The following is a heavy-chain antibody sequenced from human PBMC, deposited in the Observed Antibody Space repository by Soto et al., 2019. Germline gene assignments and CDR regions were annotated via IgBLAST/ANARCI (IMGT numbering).Heavy chain of an antibody. V-gene: IGHV4-30-4*01. J-gene: IGHJ6*02. CDR3: ASSPLYGLDV. CDR2: IYYSGNT. CDR1: GGSISSGYYY. Sequence: SETLSLSCSVSGGSISSGYYYWSWIRQPPGTGLEWSGNIYYSGNTYYTPSLKSRLIISIDTSKNQFSLKVGSATAADTAVYYCASSPLYGLDVRGQGTTVTVSS.